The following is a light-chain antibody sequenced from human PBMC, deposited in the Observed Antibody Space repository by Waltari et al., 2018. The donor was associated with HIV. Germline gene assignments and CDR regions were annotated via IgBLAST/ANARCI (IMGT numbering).Light chain of an antibody. CDR1: QTISSS. Sequence: DIEMTHSPSTLPLSLGDRVTITCRASQTISSSLAWYQQRPGTAPKLLIYKASSLEDVVPSRFSGSGSGTEFTLTISSLQPDDIAVYFCQQYSAFPFTIGQGTKREI. CDR2: KAS. V-gene: IGKV1-5*03. J-gene: IGKJ2*01. CDR3: QQYSAFPFT.